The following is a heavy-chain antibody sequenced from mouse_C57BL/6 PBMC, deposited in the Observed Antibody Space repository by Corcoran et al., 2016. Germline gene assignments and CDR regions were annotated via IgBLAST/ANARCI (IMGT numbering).Heavy chain of an antibody. CDR2: INPNNGGT. CDR1: GYTFTDYN. V-gene: IGHV1-18*01. D-gene: IGHD2-4*01. J-gene: IGHJ4*01. CDR3: TRRGGLRRDYYAMDY. Sequence: EVQLQQSGPELVKPGASVKIPCKASGYTFTDYNMDWVKQSHGKSLEWIGDINPNNGGTIYNQKFKGKATLTVEKSSSTAYMELRSLTSEDTAVYYCTRRGGLRRDYYAMDYWGQGTSVTVSS.